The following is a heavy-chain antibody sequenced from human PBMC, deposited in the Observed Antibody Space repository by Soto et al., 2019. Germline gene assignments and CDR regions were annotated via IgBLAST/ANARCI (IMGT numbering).Heavy chain of an antibody. Sequence: LEILSLTCTVSGGSIISSSYYWGWIRQPPGKGLEWIGSIYYSGSTYYNPSLKSRVTISVDTSKNQFSLKLSSVTAADTAVYYCARQLIAVAGPYYFDYWGQGTLVTVSS. CDR3: ARQLIAVAGPYYFDY. CDR1: GGSIISSSYY. J-gene: IGHJ4*02. CDR2: IYYSGST. V-gene: IGHV4-39*01. D-gene: IGHD6-19*01.